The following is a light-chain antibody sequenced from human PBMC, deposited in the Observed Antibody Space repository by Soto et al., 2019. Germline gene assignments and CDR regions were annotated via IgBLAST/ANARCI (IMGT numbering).Light chain of an antibody. CDR1: QTVSSD. CDR2: GAS. CDR3: QQYSYWPRT. J-gene: IGKJ1*01. Sequence: EIVMTQYPATLSVSPWERATLSCMASQTVSSDLAWYQQKPGQAPRLLIYGASTRATGIPARFSGSGSGTEFTLTISSLQSEDFAVYYCQQYSYWPRTFGQGTKVHIK. V-gene: IGKV3D-15*01.